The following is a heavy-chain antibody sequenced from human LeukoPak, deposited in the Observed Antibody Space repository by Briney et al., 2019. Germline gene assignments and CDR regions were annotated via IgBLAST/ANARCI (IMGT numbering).Heavy chain of an antibody. J-gene: IGHJ6*02. CDR3: AGDYDSSGYYLCYYGMDV. CDR2: FSVRYNVI. Sequence: PGGSLRLSCAASGFSLTNFDMNWIRQAPGKGLEWVSFFSVRYNVIYYADSVKGRFTVSRDEAKNSLYLQMNSLRAEDTAVYYCAGDYDSSGYYLCYYGMDVWGQGTTVTVSS. D-gene: IGHD3-22*01. CDR1: GFSLTNFD. V-gene: IGHV3-48*01.